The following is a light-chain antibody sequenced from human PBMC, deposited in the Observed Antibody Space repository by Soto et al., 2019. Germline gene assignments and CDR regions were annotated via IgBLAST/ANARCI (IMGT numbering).Light chain of an antibody. J-gene: IGLJ1*01. V-gene: IGLV2-14*01. CDR3: SSDKSSSTLPYV. CDR2: DVN. Sequence: QSALTQPASVSGSPGQSITISCTGSSSDVGGYNLVSWYQQYPDQAPKLMIFDVNTRPSGVSNRFAGSKSGNTASLTISGLQAEDEGDYYCSSDKSSSTLPYVFGTGTKLTVL. CDR1: SSDVGGYNL.